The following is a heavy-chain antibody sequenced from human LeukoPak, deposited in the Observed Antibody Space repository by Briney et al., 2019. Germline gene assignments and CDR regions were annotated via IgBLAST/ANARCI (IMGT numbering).Heavy chain of an antibody. CDR3: ARGRAGVQPFDY. CDR2: IHASGIT. J-gene: IGHJ4*02. CDR1: GGSISFYY. V-gene: IGHV4-4*09. D-gene: IGHD1-1*01. Sequence: PSETLSLNCSVSGGSISFYYWSWIRQPPGKGLEWIGYIHASGITDYNSSLKSRVTISVDTSKNQFSLKLTSVTAADTAVYYCARGRAGVQPFDYWGQGTLVTVSS.